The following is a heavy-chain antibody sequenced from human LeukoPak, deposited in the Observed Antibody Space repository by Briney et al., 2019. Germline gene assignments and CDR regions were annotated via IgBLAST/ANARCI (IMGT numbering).Heavy chain of an antibody. Sequence: SETLSLTCTVSGGSISSGSYYWSWIRQPAGKGLEWIGRIYTSGSTNYNPSLKSRVTISVDTSKKQFSLKLSSVTAADTAVYYCARDVVVPAFDAFDIWGQGTMVTVSS. CDR3: ARDVVVPAFDAFDI. CDR2: IYTSGST. V-gene: IGHV4-61*02. D-gene: IGHD2-2*01. J-gene: IGHJ3*02. CDR1: GGSISSGSYY.